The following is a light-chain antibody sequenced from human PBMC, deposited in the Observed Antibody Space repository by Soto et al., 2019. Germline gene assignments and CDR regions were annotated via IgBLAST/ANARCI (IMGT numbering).Light chain of an antibody. CDR2: GAS. CDR1: QSVSVN. CDR3: QHYGNSPPSVT. J-gene: IGKJ3*01. Sequence: EVVLTQSPAILSLSPGERATLSCRASQSVSVNLGWYQQKPGQAPRLLIYGASSRATGIPDRFSGSGSGTDFTLTINRLEPEDFAVYYCQHYGNSPPSVTFGPGTKVDIK. V-gene: IGKV3-20*01.